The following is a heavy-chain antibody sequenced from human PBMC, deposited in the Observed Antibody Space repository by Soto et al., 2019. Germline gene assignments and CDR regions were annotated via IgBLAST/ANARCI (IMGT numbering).Heavy chain of an antibody. CDR3: AREGLRSYFSGYYMDV. Sequence: ASVKVSCKASGYTFTSYAMHWVRQAPGQRLEWMGWINAGNGNTKYSQKFQGRVTITRDTSASTAYMELSSLRSEDTAVYYCAREGLRSYFSGYYMDVWGKGTTVTVSS. CDR2: INAGNGNT. D-gene: IGHD4-17*01. V-gene: IGHV1-3*01. J-gene: IGHJ6*03. CDR1: GYTFTSYA.